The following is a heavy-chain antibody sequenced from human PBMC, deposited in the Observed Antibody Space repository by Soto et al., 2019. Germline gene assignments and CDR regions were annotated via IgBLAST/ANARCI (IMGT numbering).Heavy chain of an antibody. D-gene: IGHD1-1*01. CDR2: IRWNSGSI. CDR1: GFTFDDYA. V-gene: IGHV3-9*01. CDR3: AKDAWHAWHDDLGDAFDI. Sequence: EVQLVESGGGLVQPGRSLRLSCAASGFTFDDYAMHWVRQAPGKGLEWVSGIRWNSGSIGYADSVKGRFTISRDNAMHSLYLQMNSLGAEDTALYYCAKDAWHAWHDDLGDAFDIWGQGTMVTVSS. J-gene: IGHJ3*02.